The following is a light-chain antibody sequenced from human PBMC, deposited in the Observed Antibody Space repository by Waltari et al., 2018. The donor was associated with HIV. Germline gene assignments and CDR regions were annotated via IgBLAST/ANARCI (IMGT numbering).Light chain of an antibody. Sequence: QSVLTQPPSVSAAPGQKVTISCSGSSSDIGSYSVSWYQQFPGTAPRRLIFATYKRPSGIPDRFSASKSGTSATLDITGLQTGDEADYYCATWDNSLSIGVFGGGTKLTVL. V-gene: IGLV1-51*01. CDR2: ATY. CDR1: SSDIGSYS. J-gene: IGLJ3*02. CDR3: ATWDNSLSIGV.